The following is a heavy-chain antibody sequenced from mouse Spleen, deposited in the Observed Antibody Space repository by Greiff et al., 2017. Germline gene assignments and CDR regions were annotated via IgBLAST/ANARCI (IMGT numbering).Heavy chain of an antibody. V-gene: IGHV1-82*01. Sequence: QVQLKQSGPELVKPGASVKISCKASGYAFSSSWMNWVKQRPGKGLEWIGRIYPGDGDTNYNQKFKGKATLTVDKSSSTAYMQLSSLTSEDSAVYYCAITWVYAMDYWGQGTSVTVSS. CDR2: IYPGDGDT. J-gene: IGHJ4*01. CDR3: AITWVYAMDY. D-gene: IGHD4-1*01. CDR1: GYAFSSSW.